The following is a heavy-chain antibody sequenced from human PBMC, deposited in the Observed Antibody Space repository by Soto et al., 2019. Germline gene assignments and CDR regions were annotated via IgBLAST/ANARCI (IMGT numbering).Heavy chain of an antibody. Sequence: QVQLVQYGAEVKKPGASVKVSCKASGYTFTSYAMHWVRQAPGQRLEWMGWINAGNGNTKYSQKFQGRVTITRDTSASTAYMELSSLRSEDTAVYYCARGGDYGDRTGYWGQGTLVTVSS. CDR3: ARGGDYGDRTGY. CDR1: GYTFTSYA. CDR2: INAGNGNT. V-gene: IGHV1-3*01. D-gene: IGHD4-17*01. J-gene: IGHJ4*02.